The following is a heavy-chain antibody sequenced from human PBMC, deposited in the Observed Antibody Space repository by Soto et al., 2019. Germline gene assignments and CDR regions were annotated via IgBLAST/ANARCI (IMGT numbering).Heavy chain of an antibody. D-gene: IGHD2-2*01. CDR1: GGSFSGYY. V-gene: IGHV4-34*01. Sequence: QVQLQQWGAGLLKPSETLSLTCAVYGGSFSGYYWSWIRQPPGKGLEWIGEINHSGSTNYNPSLKSRVTLSVDTSKNQFSLKLSSVTAADTAVYYCARTSRINCSSTSCAFYYYYGMDVWGQGTTVTVSS. CDR3: ARTSRINCSSTSCAFYYYYGMDV. CDR2: INHSGST. J-gene: IGHJ6*02.